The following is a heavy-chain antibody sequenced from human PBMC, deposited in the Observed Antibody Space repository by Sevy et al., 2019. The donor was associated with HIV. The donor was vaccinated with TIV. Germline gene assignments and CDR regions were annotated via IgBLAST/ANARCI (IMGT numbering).Heavy chain of an antibody. Sequence: SETLSLTCAVSGYSISSGYYWGWIRQPPGKGLEWIGSIYHSGSTYYNPSLKSRVTISVDTSKNQFSLKLSSVTAADTAVYYCARYSSWNDYWGQGTLVTVSS. CDR3: ARYSSWNDY. D-gene: IGHD1-1*01. CDR1: GYSISSGYY. V-gene: IGHV4-38-2*01. CDR2: IYHSGST. J-gene: IGHJ4*02.